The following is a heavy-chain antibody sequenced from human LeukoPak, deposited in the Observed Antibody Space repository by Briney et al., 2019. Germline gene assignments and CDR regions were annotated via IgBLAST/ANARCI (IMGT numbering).Heavy chain of an antibody. CDR2: IYYSGST. V-gene: IGHV4-39*07. J-gene: IGHJ4*02. CDR3: ARVPGYSVYFDY. CDR1: GGSISSSSYY. Sequence: PSETLSLTCTVSGGSISSSSYYWGWIRQPPGKGLEWIGSIYYSGSTYYNPSLKSRVTISVDTSKNQFSLKLSSVTAADTAVYYCARVPGYSVYFDYWGQGPLVTVSS. D-gene: IGHD5-18*01.